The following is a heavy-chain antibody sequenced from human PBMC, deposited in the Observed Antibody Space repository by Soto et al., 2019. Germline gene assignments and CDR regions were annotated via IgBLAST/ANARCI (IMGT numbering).Heavy chain of an antibody. CDR1: GFTFSSYA. Sequence: GGSLRLSCAASGFTFSSYAMHWVRQAPGKGLEWVAVISYDGSNKYYADSVKGRFTISRDNSKNTLYLQMNSLRAEDTAVYYCARDRGWFGDLYYFDYWGQGTLVTVSS. CDR3: ARDRGWFGDLYYFDY. J-gene: IGHJ4*02. D-gene: IGHD3-10*01. CDR2: ISYDGSNK. V-gene: IGHV3-30-3*01.